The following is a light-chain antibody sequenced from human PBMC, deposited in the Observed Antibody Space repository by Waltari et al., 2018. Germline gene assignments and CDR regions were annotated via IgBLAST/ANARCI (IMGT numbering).Light chain of an antibody. V-gene: IGLV2-23*02. J-gene: IGLJ3*02. Sequence: QSALTQPASVSGSPGQSITISCTGTNSYFGTYNLVSWYQHHPGKAPKVMIYGVTKRPSGVSNRFTGSKSGNTASLTIFGLQAEDEADYYCASFVGRGTWVFGGGTKLTVL. CDR3: ASFVGRGTWV. CDR2: GVT. CDR1: NSYFGTYNL.